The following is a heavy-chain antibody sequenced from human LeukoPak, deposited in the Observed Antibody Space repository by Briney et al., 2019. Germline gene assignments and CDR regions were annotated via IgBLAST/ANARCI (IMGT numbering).Heavy chain of an antibody. CDR2: INPNSGGT. D-gene: IGHD6-6*01. CDR3: ARVYKYSSSSPLVY. Sequence: ASVKVSCKASGYTFTGYYMHWVRQAPGQGLEWMGWINPNSGGTNYAQKFQGRVTMTRDTSISTAYMELGRLRSDDTAVYYCARVYKYSSSSPLVYWGQGTLVTVSS. CDR1: GYTFTGYY. V-gene: IGHV1-2*02. J-gene: IGHJ4*02.